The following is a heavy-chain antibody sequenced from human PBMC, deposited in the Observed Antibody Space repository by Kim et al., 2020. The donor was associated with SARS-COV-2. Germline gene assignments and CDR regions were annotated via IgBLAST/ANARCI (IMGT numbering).Heavy chain of an antibody. V-gene: IGHV3-30*09. Sequence: YYLASVNSRVAISRHNSKNPLYLQMNSLGAEDTAVYYCARDRIGGHGAFDVWGQGTRVTVSS. J-gene: IGHJ3*01. CDR3: ARDRIGGHGAFDV.